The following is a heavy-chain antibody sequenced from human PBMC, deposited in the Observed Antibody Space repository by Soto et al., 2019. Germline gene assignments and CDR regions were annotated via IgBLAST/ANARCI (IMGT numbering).Heavy chain of an antibody. J-gene: IGHJ3*02. Sequence: QVHLVQSGAEVKKPGSSVKVSCKASGGTFSNHAINWVRQAPGQGLEWMGRIIPIFSTTNYAQKFQGRVTFTADEATITAYMEVSSLKHADTAVYYCAREVAADGTFREDVFDIWGQGTLVTVSS. CDR1: GGTFSNHA. V-gene: IGHV1-69*12. CDR2: IIPIFSTT. CDR3: AREVAADGTFREDVFDI. D-gene: IGHD6-13*01.